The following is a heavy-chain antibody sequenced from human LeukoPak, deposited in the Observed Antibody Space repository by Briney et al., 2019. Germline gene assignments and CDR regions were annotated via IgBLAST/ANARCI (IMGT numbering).Heavy chain of an antibody. Sequence: TGGSLRLSCAASGFTFSSYWMHWVRQAPGKGLVWVSRIYSDGSSTNYADSVKGRFTISRDNAKNTLYLQMNSLRAEDSAIYYCSKYGDTVVRGHFDYWGQGTLVTVSS. CDR1: GFTFSSYW. J-gene: IGHJ4*02. CDR3: SKYGDTVVRGHFDY. V-gene: IGHV3-74*01. D-gene: IGHD3-10*01. CDR2: IYSDGSST.